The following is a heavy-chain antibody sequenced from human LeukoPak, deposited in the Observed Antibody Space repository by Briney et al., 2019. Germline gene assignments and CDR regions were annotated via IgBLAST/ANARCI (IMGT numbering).Heavy chain of an antibody. V-gene: IGHV4-39*01. Sequence: PSETLSLTCTVSGGSISSSSYYRGWIRQPPGKGLEWIGSIYYSGSTYYNPSLKSRVTISVDTSKNQFSLKLSSVTAADTAVYYCARRGYYDSRGWFDPWGQGTLVTVSS. CDR1: GGSISSSSYY. D-gene: IGHD3-22*01. J-gene: IGHJ5*02. CDR2: IYYSGST. CDR3: ARRGYYDSRGWFDP.